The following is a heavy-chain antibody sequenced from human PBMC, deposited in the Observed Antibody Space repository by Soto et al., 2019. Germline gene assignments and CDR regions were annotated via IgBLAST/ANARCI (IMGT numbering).Heavy chain of an antibody. D-gene: IGHD3-10*01. J-gene: IGHJ3*02. CDR2: ISAYNGNT. Sequence: GASVKVSCKASGYTFTSYGISWVRQAPGQGLEWMGWISAYNGNTNYAQKLQGRVTMTTDTSTSTAYMELRSLRSDDTAVYYCASMVRGVIIPYAFDIWGQGTMVTVSS. V-gene: IGHV1-18*01. CDR1: GYTFTSYG. CDR3: ASMVRGVIIPYAFDI.